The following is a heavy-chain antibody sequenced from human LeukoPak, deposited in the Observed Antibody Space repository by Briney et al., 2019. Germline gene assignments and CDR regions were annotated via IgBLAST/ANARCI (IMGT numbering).Heavy chain of an antibody. CDR2: ISGSGGST. Sequence: PGGSLRLSCAASGFTFSSYAMSWVRQAPGKGLERVSAISGSGGSTYYADSVKGRFTISRDNSKNTLYLQMNSLRAEDTAVYYCAKDKRHRGANWFDPWGQGTLVTVSS. D-gene: IGHD1-1*01. V-gene: IGHV3-23*01. J-gene: IGHJ5*02. CDR3: AKDKRHRGANWFDP. CDR1: GFTFSSYA.